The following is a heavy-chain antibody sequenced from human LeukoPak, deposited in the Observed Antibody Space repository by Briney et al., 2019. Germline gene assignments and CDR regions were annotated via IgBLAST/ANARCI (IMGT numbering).Heavy chain of an antibody. CDR1: GFIFSSSG. Sequence: GGSLRLSCAASGFIFSSSGMSWVRQAPGKGLEWVSTISDNGGSTYYPDSVKGRFTISRDNSKNTLYLQMNSLSAEDTAVYYCAKGAYYDLWGQGTLVTVSS. V-gene: IGHV3-23*01. CDR2: ISDNGGST. J-gene: IGHJ4*02. D-gene: IGHD3-22*01. CDR3: AKGAYYDL.